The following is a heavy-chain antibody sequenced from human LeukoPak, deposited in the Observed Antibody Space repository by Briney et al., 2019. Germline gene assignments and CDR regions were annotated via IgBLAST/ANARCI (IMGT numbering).Heavy chain of an antibody. J-gene: IGHJ4*02. CDR1: GFSFTTYD. CDR2: ISGGGGST. CDR3: ARLACSTSCYEIDY. D-gene: IGHD2-2*01. V-gene: IGHV3-23*01. Sequence: GGSLRLSCAASGFSFTTYDMNWVRQAPGKGLEWVSAISGGGGSTYYADSVKGRFTISRDNAKNSLYLQMSSLRAEDTAVYYCARLACSTSCYEIDYWGQGTLVTVSS.